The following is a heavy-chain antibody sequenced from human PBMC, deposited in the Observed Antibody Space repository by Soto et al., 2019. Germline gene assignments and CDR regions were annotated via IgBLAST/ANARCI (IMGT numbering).Heavy chain of an antibody. V-gene: IGHV3-15*01. CDR3: STSYSIGWYSNNSYYYAMDV. Sequence: GWSLRLSCAASGFTFTNAWMNWVRQTPGKGLEWVGRIKSNSDGGTTDYVAPVKGRFTISRDDSKSTLYLQMNSLKTEDTAVYYCSTSYSIGWYSNNSYYYAMDVWGQGTTVTVSS. J-gene: IGHJ6*02. CDR1: GFTFTNAW. CDR2: IKSNSDGGTT. D-gene: IGHD6-19*01.